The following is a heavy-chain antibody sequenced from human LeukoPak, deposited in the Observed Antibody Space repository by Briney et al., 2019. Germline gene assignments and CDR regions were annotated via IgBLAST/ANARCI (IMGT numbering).Heavy chain of an antibody. CDR2: IRWNSGSI. D-gene: IGHD1-26*01. V-gene: IGHV3-9*01. Sequence: GGSLRLSCAASVFTFDDYAMHWVRQAPGKGLEGVSGIRWNSGSIGYADSVKGRFTISRDNAKNSLYLQMNSLRAEDTALYYCAKDREGRSGSYLDYWGQGTLVTVSS. CDR1: VFTFDDYA. J-gene: IGHJ4*02. CDR3: AKDREGRSGSYLDY.